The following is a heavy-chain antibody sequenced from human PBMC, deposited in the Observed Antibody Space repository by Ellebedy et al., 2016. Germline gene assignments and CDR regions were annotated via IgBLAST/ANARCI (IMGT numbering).Heavy chain of an antibody. Sequence: GGSLRLSXAASGFTFSSYWMHWVRQAPGKGLVWVSRINSDGSSTSYADSVKGRFTISRDNAKNSLYLQMNSLRAEDTAVYYCARRNFWSGYYFYMDVWGKGTTVTVSS. J-gene: IGHJ6*03. CDR3: ARRNFWSGYYFYMDV. CDR2: INSDGSST. CDR1: GFTFSSYW. V-gene: IGHV3-74*01. D-gene: IGHD3-3*01.